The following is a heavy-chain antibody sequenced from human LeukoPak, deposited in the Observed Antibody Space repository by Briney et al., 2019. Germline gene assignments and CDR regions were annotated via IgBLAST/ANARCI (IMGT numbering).Heavy chain of an antibody. CDR3: ARTFGGGYHYDWSDP. J-gene: IGHJ5*02. V-gene: IGHV1-2*02. CDR2: INPNSGGT. CDR1: GFTFSSYG. Sequence: GGSLRLSCAASGFTFSSYGMHWVRQAPGQGLEWMGWINPNSGGTKYAQKFQGRVTLTKDTSIDTAYMELSSLRSGDTAVYYCARTFGGGYHYDWSDPWGQGTLVTVSS. D-gene: IGHD3-22*01.